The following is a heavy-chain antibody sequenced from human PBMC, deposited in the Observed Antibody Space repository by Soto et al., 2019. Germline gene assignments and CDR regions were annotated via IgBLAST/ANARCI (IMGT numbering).Heavy chain of an antibody. V-gene: IGHV4-31*03. CDR3: ARSFYDLSTATGGHWFDT. Sequence: QVQLQESGPGLVKPSQTLSLTCTVSGGSINTAGYYWNWVRHSPGKGLEWIGYIFYSGTTYYNPSLESRLTMSLDKSKIHFSLRLSSVTAADTAYYYCARSFYDLSTATGGHWFDTWGHGTLVTVSS. CDR2: IFYSGTT. D-gene: IGHD3-9*01. CDR1: GGSINTAGYY. J-gene: IGHJ5*01.